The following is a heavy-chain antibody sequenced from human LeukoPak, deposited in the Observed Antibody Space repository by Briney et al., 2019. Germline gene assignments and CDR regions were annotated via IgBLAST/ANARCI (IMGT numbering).Heavy chain of an antibody. Sequence: GGSLRLSCATSGFTFSSEPMNWVRQAPGKGLEWVAHIRSGGDNIHYVDSVRGRFTISRDNAKKSLYLQMNSLGAEDTAVYYCVRDVQFAFDIWGQGTMVTVSS. CDR2: IRSGGDNI. CDR3: VRDVQFAFDI. V-gene: IGHV3-48*01. D-gene: IGHD5-24*01. J-gene: IGHJ3*02. CDR1: GFTFSSEP.